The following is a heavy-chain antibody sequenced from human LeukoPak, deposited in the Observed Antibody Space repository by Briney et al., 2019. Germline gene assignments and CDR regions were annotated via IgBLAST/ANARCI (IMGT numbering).Heavy chain of an antibody. CDR2: ISYDGSNK. J-gene: IGHJ4*02. V-gene: IGHV3-30-3*01. CDR1: GFTFSSYA. CDR3: AREWLDGYNYGGFDY. Sequence: GGSLRLSCAASGFTFSSYAMHWVRQAPGKGLEWVAVISYDGSNKYYADSVKGRFTISRDNSKNTLYLQMNGLRAEDTAVYYCAREWLDGYNYGGFDYWGQGTLVTVSS. D-gene: IGHD5-24*01.